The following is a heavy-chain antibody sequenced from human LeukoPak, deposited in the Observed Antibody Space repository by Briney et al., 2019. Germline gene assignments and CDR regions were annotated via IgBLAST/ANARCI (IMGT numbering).Heavy chain of an antibody. J-gene: IGHJ5*02. CDR2: IYTSGST. D-gene: IGHD1-26*01. Sequence: PSQTLSLTCTVSGGSISSGSYYWSWIRQPAGKGLEWIGRIYTSGSTNYNPSLKSRVTISVDTSKNQFSLKLSSVTAADTAVYYCARGPPAGGSLEFDPWGQGTLVTVSS. CDR3: ARGPPAGGSLEFDP. CDR1: GGSISSGSYY. V-gene: IGHV4-61*02.